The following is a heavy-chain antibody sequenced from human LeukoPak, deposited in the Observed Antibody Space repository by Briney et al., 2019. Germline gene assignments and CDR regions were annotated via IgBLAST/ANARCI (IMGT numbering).Heavy chain of an antibody. J-gene: IGHJ3*02. CDR2: FYSGGST. V-gene: IGHV3-53*01. CDR3: ARVGVVPAAIPDGFDI. D-gene: IGHD2-2*01. Sequence: GGSLRLSCAASGFTVSSNYMSWVRQAPGKGLEWVSVFYSGGSTYYADSVKGRFTISRDNSKNTLYLQMNSLTAEDTAVYYCARVGVVPAAIPDGFDIWGQGTMVTVS. CDR1: GFTVSSNY.